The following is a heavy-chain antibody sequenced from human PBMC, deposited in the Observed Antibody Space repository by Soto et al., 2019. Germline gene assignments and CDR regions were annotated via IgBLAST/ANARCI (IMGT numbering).Heavy chain of an antibody. D-gene: IGHD3-3*01. CDR2: IYYSGST. Sequence: PSETLSLTCTVSGGSISSYYWIWIRQPPGKGLEWIGYIYYSGSTNYNPSLKSRVTISVDTSKNQFSLKLSSVTAADTAVYYCARGFTYDFWSGYPQRAALGAFDIWGQGTMVTVSS. V-gene: IGHV4-59*01. J-gene: IGHJ3*02. CDR1: GGSISSYY. CDR3: ARGFTYDFWSGYPQRAALGAFDI.